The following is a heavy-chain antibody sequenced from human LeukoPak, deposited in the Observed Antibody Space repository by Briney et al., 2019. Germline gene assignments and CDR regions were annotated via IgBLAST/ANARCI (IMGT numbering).Heavy chain of an antibody. CDR2: IRYDGSNK. Sequence: GGSLRLSCAASGFIFSSYGMHWVRQAPGKGLEWVAFIRYDGSNKYYADSVKGRFTISRDNSKNTLYLQMNSLRAEDTAVYYCATGACGGDCYSGNTFDYWGQGTLVTVSS. CDR3: ATGACGGDCYSGNTFDY. D-gene: IGHD2-21*02. J-gene: IGHJ4*02. V-gene: IGHV3-30*02. CDR1: GFIFSSYG.